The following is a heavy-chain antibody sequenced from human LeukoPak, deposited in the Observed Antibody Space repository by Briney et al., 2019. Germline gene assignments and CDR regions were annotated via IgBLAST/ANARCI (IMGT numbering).Heavy chain of an antibody. J-gene: IGHJ5*02. CDR3: ARAYCSGGSCLLNWFDP. CDR2: VNSDGSGT. D-gene: IGHD2-15*01. V-gene: IGHV3-74*01. CDR1: GFTFSRYS. Sequence: GGSLRLSCAASGFTFSRYSMHWVRQAPGKGLVWVSHVNSDGSGTDYADSVKGRFTISRDSAKNTLYLQMNSLRVEDTAVYYCARAYCSGGSCLLNWFDPWGQGTLVTVSS.